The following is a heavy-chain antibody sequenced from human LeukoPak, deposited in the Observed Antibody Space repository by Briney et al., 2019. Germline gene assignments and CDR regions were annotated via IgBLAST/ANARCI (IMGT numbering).Heavy chain of an antibody. D-gene: IGHD2/OR15-2a*01. J-gene: IGHJ4*02. CDR1: GFTFSNYA. Sequence: GGSLRLSCAASGFTFSNYAMSCVRQAPRKGLEWVSAISGSGGGTYYADSVKGRFTISRDNSKNTLYLQMNSLRAEDTALYYCAKVPIASLLGPFDYWGQGTLVTVSS. CDR3: AKVPIASLLGPFDY. CDR2: ISGSGGGT. V-gene: IGHV3-23*01.